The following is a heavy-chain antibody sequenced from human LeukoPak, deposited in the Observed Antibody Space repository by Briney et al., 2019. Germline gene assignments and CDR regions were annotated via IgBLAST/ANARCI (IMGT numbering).Heavy chain of an antibody. V-gene: IGHV3-23*01. CDR3: VGGSSGYYLYFDY. J-gene: IGHJ4*02. Sequence: PGGPLRLSCAASGFTFSSYAMIWVRQAPGKGLEWVSAISRSGGSTYYADSVKGRFTISRDNSKNTLYLQMNSLRAEDTAVYYCVGGSSGYYLYFDYWGQGTLVTVSS. CDR1: GFTFSSYA. CDR2: ISRSGGST. D-gene: IGHD3-22*01.